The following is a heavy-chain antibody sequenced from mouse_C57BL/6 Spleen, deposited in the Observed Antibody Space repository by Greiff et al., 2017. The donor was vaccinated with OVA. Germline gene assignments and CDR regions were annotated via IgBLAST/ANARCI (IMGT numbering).Heavy chain of an antibody. Sequence: EVQLQESGPGLVKPSQSLSLTCSVTGYSITSGYYWNWIRQFPGNKLEWMGYISYDGSNNYNPSLKNRISITRDTSKNQFFLKLNSVTTEDTATYYCARGGTTVEDFDYWGQGTTLTVSS. J-gene: IGHJ2*01. D-gene: IGHD1-1*01. CDR1: GYSITSGYY. V-gene: IGHV3-6*01. CDR2: ISYDGSN. CDR3: ARGGTTVEDFDY.